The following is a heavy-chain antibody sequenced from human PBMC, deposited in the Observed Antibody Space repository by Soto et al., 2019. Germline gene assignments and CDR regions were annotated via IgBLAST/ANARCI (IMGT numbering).Heavy chain of an antibody. V-gene: IGHV1-46*01. Sequence: GASVKVSCKASGYTFTSYYMHWVRQAPGQGLEWMGIINPSGGSTSYAQKFQGRVTMTRDTSTSTVYMELSSLRSEDTAGYYCARESIRGDLDYWGQGTLVTVSS. CDR1: GYTFTSYY. CDR3: ARESIRGDLDY. J-gene: IGHJ4*02. CDR2: INPSGGST. D-gene: IGHD2-21*01.